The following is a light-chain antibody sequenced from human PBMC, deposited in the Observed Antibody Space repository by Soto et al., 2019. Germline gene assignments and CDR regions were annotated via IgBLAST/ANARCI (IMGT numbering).Light chain of an antibody. Sequence: TQSPSTLSASIGDRVTITCRASQNINNWIAWYQQKPGKAPKFLIYDASTLESGVPPRFSGSGFGTEFSLTISSLQPDDFGSYYCQHMRTFGQGTKVDIK. J-gene: IGKJ1*01. CDR2: DAS. CDR1: QNINNW. V-gene: IGKV1-5*01. CDR3: QHMRT.